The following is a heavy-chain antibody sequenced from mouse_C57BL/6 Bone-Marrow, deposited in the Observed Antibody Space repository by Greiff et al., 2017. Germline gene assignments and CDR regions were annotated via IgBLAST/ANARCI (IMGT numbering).Heavy chain of an antibody. V-gene: IGHV1-52*01. Sequence: QVQLQQPGAELVRPGSSVKLSCKASGYTFTSYWMHWVKQRPIQGLEWIGNIDPSDSETNYNQKFKDKATLTVDKSSSTAYMPLSSLTSEDSAVYYCARYTGGYWYFDVWGTGTTVTVSS. CDR1: GYTFTSYW. CDR3: ARYTGGYWYFDV. CDR2: IDPSDSET. J-gene: IGHJ1*03.